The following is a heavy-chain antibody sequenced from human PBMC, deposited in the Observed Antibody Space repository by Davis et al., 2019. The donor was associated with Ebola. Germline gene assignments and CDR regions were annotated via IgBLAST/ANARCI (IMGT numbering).Heavy chain of an antibody. V-gene: IGHV5-51*01. CDR2: IYPGDSDT. J-gene: IGHJ4*02. CDR3: ARTPNYYESSGYYY. D-gene: IGHD3-22*01. Sequence: TVSCKGSGYSFTTYWIGWVRQMPGKGLEWMGSIYPGDSDTRYSPSFQDQVSISADKSRNTAYLQWSSLKASDTAMYYCARTPNYYESSGYYYWGQGSLVTVSS. CDR1: GYSFTTYW.